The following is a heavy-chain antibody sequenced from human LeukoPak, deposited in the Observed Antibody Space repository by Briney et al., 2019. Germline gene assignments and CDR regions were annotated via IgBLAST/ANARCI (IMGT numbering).Heavy chain of an antibody. CDR1: GFTFSDYY. Sequence: GGSLRLSCAASGFTFSDYYMSWIRQAPGKGLEWVSYISSSGSTIYYADSVKGRFTISRDNAKNSLYLQMNSLRAEDTAVYYCARYYDSSGYYVGAFDIWGQGTMVTVSS. CDR3: ARYYDSSGYYVGAFDI. V-gene: IGHV3-11*01. J-gene: IGHJ3*02. CDR2: ISSSGSTI. D-gene: IGHD3-22*01.